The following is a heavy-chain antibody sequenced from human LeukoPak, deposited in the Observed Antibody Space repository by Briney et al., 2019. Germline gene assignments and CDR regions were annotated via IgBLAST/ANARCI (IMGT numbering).Heavy chain of an antibody. V-gene: IGHV4-59*01. D-gene: IGHD2-15*01. CDR2: IYYSGST. J-gene: IGHJ5*02. CDR1: GGSISSYY. CDR3: ARLYCSGGSCYFNWFDP. Sequence: SETLSLTCTVSGGSISSYYWSWIRQPPGKGLEWIGYIYYSGSTNYNPSLKSRVTVSVDTSKNQFSLKLSSVTAADTAVYYCARLYCSGGSCYFNWFDPWGQGTLVTVSS.